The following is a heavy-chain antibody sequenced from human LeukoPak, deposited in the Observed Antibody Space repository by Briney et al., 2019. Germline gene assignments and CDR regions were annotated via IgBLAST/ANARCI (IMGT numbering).Heavy chain of an antibody. Sequence: SETLSLTCTVSGGSISSSSYYWGWIRQPPGKGLEWIGSIYYSGSTYYNPSLKSRVTISVDTSKNQFSLKLSSVTAADTAVYYCARGRLGVATIRARVLSDYWGQGTLVTVSS. D-gene: IGHD5-12*01. V-gene: IGHV4-39*07. CDR2: IYYSGST. J-gene: IGHJ4*02. CDR3: ARGRLGVATIRARVLSDY. CDR1: GGSISSSSYY.